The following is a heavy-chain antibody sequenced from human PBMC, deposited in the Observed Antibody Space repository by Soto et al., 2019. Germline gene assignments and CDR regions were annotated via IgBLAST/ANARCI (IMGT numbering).Heavy chain of an antibody. D-gene: IGHD3-22*01. CDR1: GDSISSPHYY. Sequence: QVHLQESGPGLVKPSQTLSLSCTVSGDSISSPHYYWTWIRQPPGTGLEWVGYIYYTGNNFYNPALKSRVAMSGDPSTNQFSLKLASVTDADTAVYFCAREPKQNYDSSPWNGGFDSWGPGTLVTVSS. V-gene: IGHV4-30-4*01. CDR2: IYYTGNN. J-gene: IGHJ4*02. CDR3: AREPKQNYDSSPWNGGFDS.